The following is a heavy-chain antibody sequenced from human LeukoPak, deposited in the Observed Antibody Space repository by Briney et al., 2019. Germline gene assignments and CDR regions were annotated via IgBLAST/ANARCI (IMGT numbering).Heavy chain of an antibody. D-gene: IGHD1-26*01. J-gene: IGHJ4*02. CDR2: ISGSGSRS. V-gene: IGHV3-23*01. CDR3: AKDITQSGTYGGPHNY. CDR1: GFTFSSFA. Sequence: GGSLRLSCAASGFTFSSFAMSWVRQAPGKGLEWVSSISGSGSRSYYADSVKGRFTISRDNSKNKLYLQMNSLRAEDTAVYYCAKDITQSGTYGGPHNYWGQGTLVSVSS.